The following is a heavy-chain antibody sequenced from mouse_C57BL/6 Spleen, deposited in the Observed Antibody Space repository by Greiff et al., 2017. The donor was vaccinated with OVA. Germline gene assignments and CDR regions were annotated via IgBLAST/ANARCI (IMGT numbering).Heavy chain of an antibody. Sequence: QVQLQQSGAELVRPGASVTLSCKASGYTFTDYEMHWVKQTPVHGLEWIGAIDPETGGTAYNQKFKGKAILTADKSSSTAYMELRSLTSEDSAVYYCTRGIYEGYFDVWGTGTTVTVSS. CDR1: GYTFTDYE. CDR3: TRGIYEGYFDV. CDR2: IDPETGGT. V-gene: IGHV1-15*01. D-gene: IGHD1-1*01. J-gene: IGHJ1*03.